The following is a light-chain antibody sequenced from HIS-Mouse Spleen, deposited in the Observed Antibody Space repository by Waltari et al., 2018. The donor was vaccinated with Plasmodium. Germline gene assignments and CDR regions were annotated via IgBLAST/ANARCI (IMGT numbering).Light chain of an antibody. V-gene: IGLV2-14*03. J-gene: IGLJ1*01. CDR2: DVS. CDR1: SSDVGGYNS. CDR3: SSYTSSSTA. Sequence: QSALTQPASVSGSPGQSITISCTGTSSDVGGYNSVSWYQQHPGKAPKLMIYDVSNRPSGVSNRCSVSKSGNTASLTISGLQAEDEADYYCSSYTSSSTAFGTGTKVTVL.